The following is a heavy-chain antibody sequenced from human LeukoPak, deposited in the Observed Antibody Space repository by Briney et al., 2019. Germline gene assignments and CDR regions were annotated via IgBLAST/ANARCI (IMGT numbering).Heavy chain of an antibody. CDR3: ARDRDYYDSSGYAVDY. CDR2: ISSSSSYI. Sequence: GGSLRLSCAASGFTFSGYSMNWVRQAPGKGLEWVSSISSSSSYIYYADSVKGRFTISRDNAKNSLYLQMNSLRAEDTAVYYCARDRDYYDSSGYAVDYWGQGTLVTVSS. J-gene: IGHJ4*02. D-gene: IGHD3-22*01. V-gene: IGHV3-21*01. CDR1: GFTFSGYS.